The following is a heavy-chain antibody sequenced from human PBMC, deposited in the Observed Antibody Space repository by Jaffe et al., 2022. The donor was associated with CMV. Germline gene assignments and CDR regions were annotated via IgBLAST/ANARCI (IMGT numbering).Heavy chain of an antibody. CDR1: GGSISSYY. D-gene: IGHD3-22*01. J-gene: IGHJ6*03. CDR2: IYYSGST. Sequence: QVQLQESGPGLVKPSETLSLTCTVSGGSISSYYWSWIRQPPGKGLEWIGYIYYSGSTNYNPSLKSRVTISVDTSKNQFSLKLSSVTAADTAVYYCARADYYDSSGYNRDYYYYYMDVWGKGTTVTVSS. CDR3: ARADYYDSSGYNRDYYYYYMDV. V-gene: IGHV4-59*01.